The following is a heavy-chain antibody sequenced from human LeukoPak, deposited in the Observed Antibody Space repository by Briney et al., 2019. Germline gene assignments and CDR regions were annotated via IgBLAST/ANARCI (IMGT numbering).Heavy chain of an antibody. CDR1: GFTFSNAW. J-gene: IGHJ4*02. Sequence: KPGGSLRLSCAASGFTFSNAWMSWVRQAPGKGLVWVGRIKSKTDGGTTDYAAPVKGRFTISRDDSKNTLYLQMNSLKTEDTAVYYCTTPHYDFWSGYLGYWGQGTLVTVSS. V-gene: IGHV3-15*01. CDR3: TTPHYDFWSGYLGY. CDR2: IKSKTDGGTT. D-gene: IGHD3-3*01.